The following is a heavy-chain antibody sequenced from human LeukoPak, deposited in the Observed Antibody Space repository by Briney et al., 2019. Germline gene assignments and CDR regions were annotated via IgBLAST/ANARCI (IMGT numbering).Heavy chain of an antibody. CDR2: INPNSGGT. CDR3: ARGSGRSYSSGWYVGYYYYMDV. J-gene: IGHJ6*03. CDR1: GYTFTGYY. D-gene: IGHD6-19*01. V-gene: IGHV1-2*02. Sequence: ASVKVSCKASGYTFTGYYMHWVRQAPGQGLEWMGWINPNSGGTNYAQKFQGRVTMTRDTSISTAYMELSRLRSDDTAVYYCARGSGRSYSSGWYVGYYYYMDVWGKGTTVTISS.